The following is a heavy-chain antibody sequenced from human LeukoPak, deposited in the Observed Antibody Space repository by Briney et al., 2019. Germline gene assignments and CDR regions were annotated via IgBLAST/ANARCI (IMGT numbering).Heavy chain of an antibody. D-gene: IGHD1-26*01. CDR2: INSDGSST. CDR1: GFTFSSYW. Sequence: PGGSLRLSCAASGFTFSSYWMHWVRQAPGQGLVWVSRINSDGSSTSYADSVKGRFTISRDNAKNTLYLQMNSLRAEDTAVYYCARDDRYSGHLDYWGQGTLVTVSS. CDR3: ARDDRYSGHLDY. V-gene: IGHV3-74*01. J-gene: IGHJ4*02.